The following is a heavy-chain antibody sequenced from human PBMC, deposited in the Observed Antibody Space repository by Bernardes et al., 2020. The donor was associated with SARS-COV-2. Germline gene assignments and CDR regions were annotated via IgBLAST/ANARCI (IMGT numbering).Heavy chain of an antibody. D-gene: IGHD2-2*01. J-gene: IGHJ4*02. V-gene: IGHV3-48*03. CDR3: ARRYCSTTSCLFDY. CDR1: GFPFRSYE. CDR2: ISNSGSTI. Sequence: GALRPSCEGPGFPFRSYEMDWVRQAPGKGLEWISYISNSGSTIFYADSLKGRFIISRDNAKNSLYLQMNSLRAEDTALYYCARRYCSTTSCLFDYWGQGTLVTVSS.